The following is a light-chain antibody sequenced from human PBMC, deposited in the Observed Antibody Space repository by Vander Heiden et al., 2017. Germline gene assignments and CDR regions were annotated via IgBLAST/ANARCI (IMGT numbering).Light chain of an antibody. J-gene: IGKJ1*01. Sequence: AIQMTQSPSSLSASVGDGVTMTCRASQDIRNDLGWYQQKAGKAPQLLMFGASNLHSGVPARFSGSGSGTDFTLTISSLQAEDVATYYCLQDDSYPWTFGQGTKVEI. CDR2: GAS. V-gene: IGKV1-6*01. CDR1: QDIRND. CDR3: LQDDSYPWT.